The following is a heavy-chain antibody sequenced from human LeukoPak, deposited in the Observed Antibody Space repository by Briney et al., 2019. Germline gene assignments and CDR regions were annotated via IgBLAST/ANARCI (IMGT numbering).Heavy chain of an antibody. CDR3: VRHSRVVAFDY. CDR2: IYYAGNT. Sequence: SETLSLTCTVSGVSISNHYSSWIRQPPGKGLEWIGYIYYAGNTNYNPSLKSRVTISEDTSKNQVSLELSSVTAADTAVYYCVRHSRVVAFDYWGQGNLVTVSS. J-gene: IGHJ4*02. D-gene: IGHD2-15*01. V-gene: IGHV4-59*08. CDR1: GVSISNHY.